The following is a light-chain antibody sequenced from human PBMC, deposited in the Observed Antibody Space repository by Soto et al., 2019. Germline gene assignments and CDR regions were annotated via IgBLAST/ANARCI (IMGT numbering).Light chain of an antibody. V-gene: IGLV2-14*01. CDR2: EVS. Sequence: QSVLTQPASVSGSPGQSITISCTGTRSDVGRYNYVSWYQQHPGKAPKLTIYEVSNRPSGVSNRFSGSKSGNTASLTISGLQAEDEADYYCSSYTSSSTRVFGGGTKVTVL. J-gene: IGLJ3*02. CDR3: SSYTSSSTRV. CDR1: RSDVGRYNY.